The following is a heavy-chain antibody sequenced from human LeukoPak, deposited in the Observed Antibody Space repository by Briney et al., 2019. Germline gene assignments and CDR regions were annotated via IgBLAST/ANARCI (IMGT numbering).Heavy chain of an antibody. V-gene: IGHV3-23*01. CDR3: GRDLDWGAFDH. CDR2: IVGSGGTT. D-gene: IGHD3-9*01. Sequence: GGSLRLSCAASGFTFSSYWMHWVRQAPGKGLEWVSGIVGSGGTTYYADSVKGRFTISRDNSKDALYLQMNSLRAEDTAVYYCGRDLDWGAFDHWGQGTLVTVSS. CDR1: GFTFSSYW. J-gene: IGHJ4*02.